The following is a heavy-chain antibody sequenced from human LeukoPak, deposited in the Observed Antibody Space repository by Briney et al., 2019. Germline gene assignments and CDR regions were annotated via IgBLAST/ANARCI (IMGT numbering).Heavy chain of an antibody. Sequence: SQTLSLTCAISGDSVSSNSAAWNWIRQSPSRGLEWLGRTYYRSKWYNDYAVSVKSRITINPDTSKNQFSLQLNSVTPEDTAVYYCARGWVFLERWLQPHPLDYWGQRTLVTVSS. D-gene: IGHD5-24*01. CDR1: GDSVSSNSAA. CDR3: ARGWVFLERWLQPHPLDY. V-gene: IGHV6-1*01. CDR2: TYYRSKWYN. J-gene: IGHJ4*02.